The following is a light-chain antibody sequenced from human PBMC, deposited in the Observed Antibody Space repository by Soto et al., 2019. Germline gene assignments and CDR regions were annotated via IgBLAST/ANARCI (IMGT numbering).Light chain of an antibody. V-gene: IGKV1-5*03. Sequence: DIQMTQSPATLSACVGDRVTITCRASQSISSWLAWYQQKPGKAHKIMTYKASSLESGVPSRFSGSGSGTEFTLNISSLKNDDFATYYCQQYNSYPVTFGGGTKVDIK. CDR3: QQYNSYPVT. J-gene: IGKJ4*01. CDR2: KAS. CDR1: QSISSW.